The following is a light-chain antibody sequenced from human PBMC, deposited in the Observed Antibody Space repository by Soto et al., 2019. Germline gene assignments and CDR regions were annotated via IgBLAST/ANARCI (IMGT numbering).Light chain of an antibody. CDR2: GAS. Sequence: EIVMTPSPTTLSVSPGERATLSCRASQSVSSNLAWSQQKHGPAPRLLIYGASTRATGIPARFSGSGSGTEFTLTISSLQSEDFAGYYCQQYNNWPPYTFGQGTKLEIK. CDR1: QSVSSN. J-gene: IGKJ2*01. CDR3: QQYNNWPPYT. V-gene: IGKV3-15*01.